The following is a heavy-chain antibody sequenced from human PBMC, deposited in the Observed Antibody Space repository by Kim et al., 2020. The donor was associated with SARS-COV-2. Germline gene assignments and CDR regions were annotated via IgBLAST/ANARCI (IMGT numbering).Heavy chain of an antibody. CDR2: VYYTGST. D-gene: IGHD6-13*01. Sequence: SETLSLTCTVSGGSISNYYWSWIRQPPGKGLEWIGYVYYTGSTNYNPSLESRVTISVDTSRNQFSLRLSSVTAADTAVYYCARLEQQLIPYFDFWGQGTLVTVSS. CDR1: GGSISNYY. CDR3: ARLEQQLIPYFDF. V-gene: IGHV4-59*01. J-gene: IGHJ4*02.